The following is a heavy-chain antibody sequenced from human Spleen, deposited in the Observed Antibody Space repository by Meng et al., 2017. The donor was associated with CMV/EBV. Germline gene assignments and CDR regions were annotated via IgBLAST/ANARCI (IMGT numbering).Heavy chain of an antibody. CDR2: IYPGDSDT. CDR3: ARPSYSGSYHDAFDI. V-gene: IGHV5-51*01. J-gene: IGHJ3*02. Sequence: GGSLRLSCKGSGYSFTSYWIGWVRQVPGKGLEWMGIIYPGDSDTRYSPSFQGQVTISADKSISTAYLQWSSLKASDTAMYYCARPSYSGSYHDAFDIWGQGTMVTVSS. CDR1: GYSFTSYW. D-gene: IGHD1-26*01.